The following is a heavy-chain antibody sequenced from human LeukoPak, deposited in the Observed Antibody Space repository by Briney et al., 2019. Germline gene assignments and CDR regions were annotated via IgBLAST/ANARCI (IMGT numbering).Heavy chain of an antibody. CDR2: IYYSGST. D-gene: IGHD3-10*01. CDR1: GGSFSGYY. J-gene: IGHJ4*02. Sequence: KPSETLSLTCAVYGGSFSGYYWSWIRQPPGKGLEWIGSIYYSGSTYYNPSLKSRVTISVDTSKNQFSLKLSSVTAADTAVYYCARDPLGGSGIFDYWGQGTLVTVSS. V-gene: IGHV4-34*01. CDR3: ARDPLGGSGIFDY.